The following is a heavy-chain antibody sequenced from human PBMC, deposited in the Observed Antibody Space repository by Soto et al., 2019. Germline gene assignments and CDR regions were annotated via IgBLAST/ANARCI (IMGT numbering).Heavy chain of an antibody. Sequence: QVQLQESGPGLVKPSETLSLTCTVSGGSVSSGSYYWSWIRQPPGKGLEWIGYIYYSGSTNYNPSLKSRVTISVDTSKNQFSLKLSSVTAADTAVYYCAREWIQEAFDYWGQGTLVTVSS. V-gene: IGHV4-61*01. D-gene: IGHD5-18*01. CDR3: AREWIQEAFDY. CDR2: IYYSGST. J-gene: IGHJ4*02. CDR1: GGSVSSGSYY.